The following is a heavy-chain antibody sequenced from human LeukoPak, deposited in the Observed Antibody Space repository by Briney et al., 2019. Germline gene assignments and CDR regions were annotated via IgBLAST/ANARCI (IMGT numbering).Heavy chain of an antibody. V-gene: IGHV1-24*01. CDR1: GYTLTELS. CDR2: FDPEDGET. CDR3: ATLEVVRFVLRFQH. J-gene: IGHJ1*01. Sequence: GASVKVSCKVSGYTLTELSMHLVRLAPGKRLEWMGRFDPEDGETIYAQKFQGRVTMTEATSTNTAYMELSSLRSEDASVVSCATLEVVRFVLRFQHWGQGTLVTVSS. D-gene: IGHD2-15*01.